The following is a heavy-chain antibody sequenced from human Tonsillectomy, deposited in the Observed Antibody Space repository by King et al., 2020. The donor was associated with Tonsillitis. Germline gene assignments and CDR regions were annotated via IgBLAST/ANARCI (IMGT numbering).Heavy chain of an antibody. CDR1: GFTFSSYA. Sequence: VQLVESGGGVVQPGRSLRLSCAASGFTFSSYAMHWVRQAPGKGLEWVAVISYDGSNKYYADSVKGRFTISRDNSKNTLYLQMNSLRAEDTAVYYCARSLMPGSSWQHLFDYWGQGTLVTVSS. D-gene: IGHD6-13*01. V-gene: IGHV3-30*04. CDR3: ARSLMPGSSWQHLFDY. J-gene: IGHJ4*02. CDR2: ISYDGSNK.